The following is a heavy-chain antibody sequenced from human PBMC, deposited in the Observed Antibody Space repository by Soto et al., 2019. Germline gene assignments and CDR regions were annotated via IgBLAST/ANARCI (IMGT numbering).Heavy chain of an antibody. D-gene: IGHD6-19*01. CDR2: ISVYSGNT. Sequence: GASVKVSCKASGYTFTSCGISWVRQAPGQGLEWMGWISVYSGNTKYPQKLQGRVTMTTDTSTSTAYMELRSLRSDDTAVYYCARGSYSSGWTFGYWGQGTLVTVSS. V-gene: IGHV1-18*04. J-gene: IGHJ4*02. CDR1: GYTFTSCG. CDR3: ARGSYSSGWTFGY.